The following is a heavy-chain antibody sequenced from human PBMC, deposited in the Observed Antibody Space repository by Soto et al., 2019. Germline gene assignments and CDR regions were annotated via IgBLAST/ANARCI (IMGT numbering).Heavy chain of an antibody. D-gene: IGHD3-22*01. V-gene: IGHV3-48*01. CDR3: ARPTYYYDSSGPPAY. J-gene: IGHJ4*02. CDR1: GFTFSTYS. Sequence: GGSLRLSCAASGFTFSTYSMNWVRQAPGKGLEWVSYISSSSSTIFYTDSVKGRFTVSRDNAKNSLYPQMNSLRAEDTAAYYCARPTYYYDSSGPPAYWGQGTLVTVSS. CDR2: ISSSSSTI.